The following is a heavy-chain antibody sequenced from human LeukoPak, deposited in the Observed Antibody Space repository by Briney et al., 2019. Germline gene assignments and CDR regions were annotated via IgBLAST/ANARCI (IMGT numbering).Heavy chain of an antibody. J-gene: IGHJ2*01. CDR3: AMDRFRHL. CDR1: GFTFSSYA. CDR2: PCTRAPRA. V-gene: IGHV3-23*01. Sequence: GYLTLYCSASGFTFSSYAMSWLRQAPGKGLEWDSAPCTRAPRATYPDSGNGHFPSSRDNSENTLYLQMNSLRAEDMAVYYCAMDRFRHLGPRGTVLTV. D-gene: IGHD2-2*03.